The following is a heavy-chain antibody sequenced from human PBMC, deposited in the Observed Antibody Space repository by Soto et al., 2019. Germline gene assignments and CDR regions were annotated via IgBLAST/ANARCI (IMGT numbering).Heavy chain of an antibody. CDR2: IWYDGSNK. J-gene: IGHJ6*02. Sequence: QVHLAESGGGVVQPGSSLRLSCAASGFTFGSYGMHWVRRAPGKGLEWVAVIWYDGSNKYYADSVKGRFTISRDNSKNTLFLQMNSLRREDTAVYYCARAVYGDYESYYGMDVWGQGTTVTVSS. CDR3: ARAVYGDYESYYGMDV. V-gene: IGHV3-33*01. CDR1: GFTFGSYG. D-gene: IGHD4-17*01.